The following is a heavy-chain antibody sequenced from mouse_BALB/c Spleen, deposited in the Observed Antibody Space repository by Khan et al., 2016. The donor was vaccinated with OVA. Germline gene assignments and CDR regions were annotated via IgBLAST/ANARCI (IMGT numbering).Heavy chain of an antibody. CDR3: ARITPY. CDR1: GYTFTDYA. J-gene: IGHJ3*01. D-gene: IGHD1-3*01. CDR2: INPYNGYA. Sequence: QVQLQQSGPELVRPGVSVKISCKGSGYTFTDYAVHWVKQSHAKSLEWIGVINPYNGYANYNQKFKGKATMTVDKSSNTAYMELARLTSEDSAIYFCARITPYWGQGTLVTVSA. V-gene: IGHV1S137*01.